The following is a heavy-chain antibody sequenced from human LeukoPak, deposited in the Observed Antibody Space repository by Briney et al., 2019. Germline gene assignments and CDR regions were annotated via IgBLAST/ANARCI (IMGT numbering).Heavy chain of an antibody. CDR2: IWYDGSNK. CDR1: GFTFSSYG. D-gene: IGHD1-26*01. CDR3: ARDARSGSYYSILAY. J-gene: IGHJ4*02. V-gene: IGHV3-33*01. Sequence: SGGSLRLSCAASGFTFSSYGMHWVRQAPGKGLEWVAVIWYDGSNKYYADSVKGRFTISRDNSKNTLYLQMNSLRAEDTAVYYCARDARSGSYYSILAYWGQGILVTVSS.